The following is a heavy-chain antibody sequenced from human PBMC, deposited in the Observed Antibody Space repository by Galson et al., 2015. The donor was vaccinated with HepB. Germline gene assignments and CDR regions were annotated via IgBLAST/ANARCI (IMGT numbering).Heavy chain of an antibody. V-gene: IGHV3-48*02. CDR1: GFTFSSYS. CDR3: AWTMTTVTDDFDY. J-gene: IGHJ4*02. D-gene: IGHD4-17*01. CDR2: ISSSSSTI. Sequence: SLRLSCAASGFTFSSYSMNWVRQAPGKGLEWVSYISSSSSTIYYADSVKGRFTISRDNAKNSLYLQMNSLRDEDTAVYYCAWTMTTVTDDFDYWGQGTLVTVSS.